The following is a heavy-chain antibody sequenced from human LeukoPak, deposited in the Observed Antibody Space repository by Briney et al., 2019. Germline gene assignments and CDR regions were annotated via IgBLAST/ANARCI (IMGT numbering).Heavy chain of an antibody. Sequence: GGSLRLSCAASGFTFSDHYMDWVRQAPGKGLEWVGRTRNKANSYTTEYAASVKGRFIISRDDSKNSLNLQMNSLKTEDTAVYYCTTGGTVTGGYWGQGTLVTVSS. J-gene: IGHJ4*02. CDR2: TRNKANSYTT. D-gene: IGHD4-17*01. CDR1: GFTFSDHY. V-gene: IGHV3-72*01. CDR3: TTGGTVTGGY.